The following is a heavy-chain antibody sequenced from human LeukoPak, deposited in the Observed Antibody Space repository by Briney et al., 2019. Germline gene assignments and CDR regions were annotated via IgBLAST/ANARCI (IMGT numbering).Heavy chain of an antibody. CDR1: GFTFSSYS. J-gene: IGHJ4*02. Sequence: PGGSLRLSCAASGFTFSSYSMNWVRHAPGKGLVWVSRINSDGSSTTYADSVKGRFTISRDNAKNTLYLQMNSLRAEDTAMYYCVRQYSYDSSGYYPWDYWGQGTLVTVSS. D-gene: IGHD3-22*01. V-gene: IGHV3-74*01. CDR2: INSDGSST. CDR3: VRQYSYDSSGYYPWDY.